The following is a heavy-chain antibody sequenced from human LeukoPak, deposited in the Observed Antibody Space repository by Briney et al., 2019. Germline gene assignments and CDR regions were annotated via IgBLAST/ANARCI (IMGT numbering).Heavy chain of an antibody. CDR1: GYSFTSYW. D-gene: IGHD3-10*01. CDR3: ARDSTYGSGNYYIDY. J-gene: IGHJ4*02. V-gene: IGHV5-51*01. Sequence: GESLKISCKGSGYSFTSYWIGWVRQMPGKGLEWMGIIYPGDSDTRYSPSFQGQVTISADKSISTAYLQWSSLKASDTATYYCARDSTYGSGNYYIDYWGQGTLVTVSS. CDR2: IYPGDSDT.